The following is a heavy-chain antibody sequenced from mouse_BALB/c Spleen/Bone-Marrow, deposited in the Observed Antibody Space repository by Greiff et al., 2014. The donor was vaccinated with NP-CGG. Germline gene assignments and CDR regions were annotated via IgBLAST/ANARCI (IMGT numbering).Heavy chain of an antibody. Sequence: QVQLKESGAELVRPGSSVKISCKASGYAFSSYWVNWVKQRPGQGLEWIGQIYPGDGDTNYNGKFKGKATLTADKSSSTAYMQLSSLTSEDSAVYFCARDYYGSRYYFDYWGQGTTLTVSS. CDR2: IYPGDGDT. V-gene: IGHV1-80*01. J-gene: IGHJ2*01. CDR3: ARDYYGSRYYFDY. CDR1: GYAFSSYW. D-gene: IGHD1-1*01.